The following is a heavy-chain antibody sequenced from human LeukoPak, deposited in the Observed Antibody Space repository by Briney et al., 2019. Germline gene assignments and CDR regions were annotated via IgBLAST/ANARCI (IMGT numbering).Heavy chain of an antibody. V-gene: IGHV3-23*01. CDR3: ARGAAGPDN. CDR1: GFTFSSFS. Sequence: GGSLRLSCAAFGFTFSSFSMTWVRQAPGKGLEWVSSVIGSSGNTYYADSVKGRFSIFRDNSRNILYLQMNSLRAEDTAVYYSARGAAGPDNWGQGTLVTVSS. CDR2: VIGSSGNT. J-gene: IGHJ4*02. D-gene: IGHD6-13*01.